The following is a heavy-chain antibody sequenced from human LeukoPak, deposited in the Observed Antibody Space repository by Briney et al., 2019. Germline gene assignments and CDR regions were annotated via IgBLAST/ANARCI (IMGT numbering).Heavy chain of an antibody. CDR2: ISSSSSYI. CDR3: AKDAGNYYDSSGYRTSFDY. D-gene: IGHD3-22*01. J-gene: IGHJ4*02. CDR1: GFTFSSYS. Sequence: PGGSLRLSCAASGFTFSSYSMNWVRQAPGKGLEWVSSISSSSSYIYYADSVKGRFTISRDNAKNSLYLQMNSLRAEDTALYYCAKDAGNYYDSSGYRTSFDYWGQGTLVTVSS. V-gene: IGHV3-21*04.